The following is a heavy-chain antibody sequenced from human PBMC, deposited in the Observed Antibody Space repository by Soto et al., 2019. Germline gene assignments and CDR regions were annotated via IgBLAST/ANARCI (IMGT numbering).Heavy chain of an antibody. CDR1: GGSFSGYH. J-gene: IGHJ6*02. CDR2: INHSGIT. D-gene: IGHD3-10*01. Sequence: QVQLQQWGAGLLKPSETLSLTCAVYGGSFSGYHWSWIRQPPGKGLEWIGEINHSGITNYNPSLKSRVTISVDTSKNQFSLKLSSVTAADTAVYYCARSQGSGNYGMDVWGQGTTVTVSS. V-gene: IGHV4-34*01. CDR3: ARSQGSGNYGMDV.